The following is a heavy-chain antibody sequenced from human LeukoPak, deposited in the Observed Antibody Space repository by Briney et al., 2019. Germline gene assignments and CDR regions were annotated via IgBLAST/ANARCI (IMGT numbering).Heavy chain of an antibody. Sequence: ASVKVSCKASGYTFTDYYMHWVRQAPGQGFEWMGWINPNDGDTNYAQKFQGRVTMTRDTSISTAHMEVSRLRSDGTAVYYCARANFLYCSSTTCLFDYWGQGTLVTVSS. V-gene: IGHV1-2*02. CDR3: ARANFLYCSSTTCLFDY. D-gene: IGHD2-2*01. CDR2: INPNDGDT. J-gene: IGHJ4*02. CDR1: GYTFTDYY.